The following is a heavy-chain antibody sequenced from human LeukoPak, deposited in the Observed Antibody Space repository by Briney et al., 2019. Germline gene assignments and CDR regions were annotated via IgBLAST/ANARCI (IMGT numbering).Heavy chain of an antibody. Sequence: GGSLRLSCAASGFTFSSYSMNWVRQAPGKGLEWVSHITASGTAVFYADSVKGRFTISRDNAKNSLYLQMNSLRDEDTAVYYCASSWSYRFDYWGQGTLVTVSS. V-gene: IGHV3-48*02. D-gene: IGHD1-26*01. CDR2: ITASGTAV. CDR1: GFTFSSYS. J-gene: IGHJ4*02. CDR3: ASSWSYRFDY.